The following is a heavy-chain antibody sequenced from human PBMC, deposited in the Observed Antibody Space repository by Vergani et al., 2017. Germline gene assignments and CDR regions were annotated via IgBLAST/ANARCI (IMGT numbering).Heavy chain of an antibody. CDR1: GFTFDDYG. CDR3: ARGRAIMVYPYYFDY. CDR2: INWNGGST. D-gene: IGHD1-26*01. Sequence: EVQLVESGGGVVRPGGSLRLSCAASGFTFDDYGMSWVRQAPGKGLEWVSGINWNGGSTGYADSVKGRFTISRDNAKNSLYLQMNSLRAEDAALYYCARGRAIMVYPYYFDYWGQGTLVTVSS. V-gene: IGHV3-20*04. J-gene: IGHJ4*02.